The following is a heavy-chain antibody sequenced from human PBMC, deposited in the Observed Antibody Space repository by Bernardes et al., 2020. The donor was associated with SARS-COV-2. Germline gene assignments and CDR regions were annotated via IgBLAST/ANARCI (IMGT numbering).Heavy chain of an antibody. J-gene: IGHJ4*02. V-gene: IGHV3-7*03. CDR2: LKGVGSQI. CDR1: GFTFSSYW. Sequence: GGSLRLSCAASGFTFSSYWMSWVRQAPGQGLEWVANLKGVGSQISSVDSVRGRFTISRDNAKNLLYLQMNSLRAEDTAVYYCAKDDIRPLFGAPGFDSWGQGTLVTVSS. D-gene: IGHD3-3*01. CDR3: AKDDIRPLFGAPGFDS.